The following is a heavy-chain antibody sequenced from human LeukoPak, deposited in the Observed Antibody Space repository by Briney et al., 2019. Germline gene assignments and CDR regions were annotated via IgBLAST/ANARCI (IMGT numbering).Heavy chain of an antibody. V-gene: IGHV4-34*01. CDR3: ARIGGYYYDSSGYYPSYFDY. CDR1: GGSFSGHY. J-gene: IGHJ4*02. D-gene: IGHD3-22*01. CDR2: INHRGST. Sequence: PSETLSLTCAVYGGSFSGHYWSWIRQPPGKGLEWIGEINHRGSTNYNPSLKSRVTISVDTSKNQFSLKLTSVAAADTAVYYCARIGGYYYDSSGYYPSYFDYWGQGTLVTVSS.